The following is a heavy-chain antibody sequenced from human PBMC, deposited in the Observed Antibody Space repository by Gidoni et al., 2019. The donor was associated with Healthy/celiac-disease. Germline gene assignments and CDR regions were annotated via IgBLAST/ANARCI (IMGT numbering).Heavy chain of an antibody. CDR1: GFTFSSYG. V-gene: IGHV3-30*18. CDR2: ISYDGSNK. J-gene: IGHJ6*03. D-gene: IGHD6-13*01. Sequence: QVQLVETGGGVVQPGRSLRLSCAASGFTFSSYGMHWVRQAQGKGLEWVAVISYDGSNKYYADSVKGRFTISRDNSKNTLYLQMNSLRAEDTAVYYCAKDPSVRQPTPYYYYYYMDVWGKGTTVTVSS. CDR3: AKDPSVRQPTPYYYYYYMDV.